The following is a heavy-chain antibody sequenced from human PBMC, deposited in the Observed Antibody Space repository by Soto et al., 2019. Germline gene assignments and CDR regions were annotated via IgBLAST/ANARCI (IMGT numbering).Heavy chain of an antibody. CDR1: GFTFSSYG. Sequence: QVQLVESGGGVVQPGRSLRLSCAASGFTFSSYGMHWVRQAPGKGLEWVAVISYDGSNKYYADSVKGRFTISRDNSKNTLYLQMNSLRAEDTAVYYCAKDPYSSGWYVAPGAYFDYWGQGTLVTVSS. D-gene: IGHD6-19*01. CDR3: AKDPYSSGWYVAPGAYFDY. V-gene: IGHV3-30*18. CDR2: ISYDGSNK. J-gene: IGHJ4*02.